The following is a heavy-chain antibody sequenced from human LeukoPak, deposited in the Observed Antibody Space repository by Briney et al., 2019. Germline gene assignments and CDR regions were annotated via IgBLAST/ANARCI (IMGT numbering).Heavy chain of an antibody. J-gene: IGHJ4*02. V-gene: IGHV4-34*08. D-gene: IGHD2-15*01. CDR1: GFNFSDFY. CDR2: IWHSGNT. Sequence: GSLRLSCAASGFNFSDFYMSWVRQAPGKGLEWIGEIWHSGNTNYNPSLKSRVTMSVDKSKNQFSLKLNSVTAADTAVYYCATTLGYCGGGSCHNWGQGTLVTVSS. CDR3: ATTLGYCGGGSCHN.